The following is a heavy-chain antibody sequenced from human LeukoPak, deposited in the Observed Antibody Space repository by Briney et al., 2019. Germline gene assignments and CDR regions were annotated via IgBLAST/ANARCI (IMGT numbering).Heavy chain of an antibody. D-gene: IGHD2-2*03. CDR1: GGTFSSYA. CDR3: ARVPGYCSSTSCYGNYYYYYYGMDV. Sequence: PVKVSCKASGGTFSSYAISWVRQAPGQGLEWMGGIIPIFGTANYAQKFQGRVTITADKSTSTAYMELSSLRSEDTAVYYCARVPGYCSSTSCYGNYYYYYYGMDVWGKGTTVTVSS. J-gene: IGHJ6*04. CDR2: IIPIFGTA. V-gene: IGHV1-69*06.